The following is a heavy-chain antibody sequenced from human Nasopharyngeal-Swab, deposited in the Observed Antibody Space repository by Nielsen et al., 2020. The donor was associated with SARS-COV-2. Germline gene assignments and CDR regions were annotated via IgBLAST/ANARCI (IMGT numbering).Heavy chain of an antibody. CDR2: ISHSGST. D-gene: IGHD3-10*01. J-gene: IGHJ6*02. V-gene: IGHV4-59*13. CDR1: SDSISPYF. CDR3: ARIDGWGAMDV. Sequence: SEPLCLTCTVSSDSISPYFWNWIRQPPGMGLEWIGYISHSGSTNYTPSLKSRVTISIDTSKKQLSLKLRSVTAADTAVYYCARIDGWGAMDVWGQGTTVTVSS.